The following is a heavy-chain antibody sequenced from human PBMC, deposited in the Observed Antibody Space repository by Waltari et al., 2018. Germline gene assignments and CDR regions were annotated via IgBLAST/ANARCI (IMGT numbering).Heavy chain of an antibody. D-gene: IGHD2-21*01. CDR2: IKKDGGET. CDR3: ARDRGYCGGDCYKNLDY. V-gene: IGHV3-7*01. Sequence: EVQLVESGGGLVQPGGSLSLSCSAPGLPLCDHWMPWLRQAPGGGRGWVANIKKDGGETYYVDSVKGRFTVSRDNAKNSLYLQMSSLRGEDTAVYYCARDRGYCGGDCYKNLDYWGQGTLVAVSS. J-gene: IGHJ4*02. CDR1: GLPLCDHW.